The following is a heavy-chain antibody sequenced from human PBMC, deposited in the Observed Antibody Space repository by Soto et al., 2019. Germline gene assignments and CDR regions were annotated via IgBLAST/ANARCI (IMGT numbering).Heavy chain of an antibody. J-gene: IGHJ4*02. CDR3: ARGSGWYFH. CDR1: CYSIHGSF. V-gene: IGHV4-59*07. D-gene: IGHD6-19*01. CDR2: MYFSGST. Sequence: SDTLSLTCTINCYSIHGSFWSWIRQPPGKGLEWIAYMYFSGSTHYNPSLKSRVTISVDTSKNQFSLKLTSVTAADTAVYYCARGSGWYFHWGQGTLVTVS.